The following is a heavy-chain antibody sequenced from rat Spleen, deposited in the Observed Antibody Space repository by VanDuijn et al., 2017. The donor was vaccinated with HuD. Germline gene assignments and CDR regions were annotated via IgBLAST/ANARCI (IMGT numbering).Heavy chain of an antibody. V-gene: IGHV5-7*01. J-gene: IGHJ1*01. D-gene: IGHD1-10*01. Sequence: EVQLVESGGGLVQPGRSLKLSCAASGFTFSDFFMAWVRQAPTKGLEWVATISSDGTSTYYRDSVKGRFTISRDNAKSTLSLQMDSLRPEDTATYYCARRGYNNQWYFDFWGPGTMVTVSS. CDR1: GFTFSDFF. CDR3: ARRGYNNQWYFDF. CDR2: ISSDGTST.